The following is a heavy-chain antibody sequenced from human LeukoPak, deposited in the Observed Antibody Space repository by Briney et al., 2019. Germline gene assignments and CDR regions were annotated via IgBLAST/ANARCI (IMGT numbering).Heavy chain of an antibody. J-gene: IGHJ4*02. CDR2: IFYSGST. Sequence: PSQTLSLTCTVSGASISSGGYYWSWMRQHPGKGLEWIGYIFYSGSTYYNPSLKSRVTISVDTSKNQFSLKLSSVTAADTAVYYCARIYYGSGSPDGYWGQGTLVTVSS. CDR1: GASISSGGYY. CDR3: ARIYYGSGSPDGY. D-gene: IGHD3-10*01. V-gene: IGHV4-31*03.